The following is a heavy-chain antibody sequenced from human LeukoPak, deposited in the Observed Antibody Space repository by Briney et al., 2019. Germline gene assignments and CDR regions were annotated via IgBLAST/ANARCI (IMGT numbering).Heavy chain of an antibody. CDR3: ARGTALSSPLEY. D-gene: IGHD2-21*02. V-gene: IGHV1-8*01. J-gene: IGHJ4*02. CDR2: LNPKSGDT. CDR1: GFTFSNYD. Sequence: ASVKVSCKASGFTFSNYDINWVRQAPGQGLEWMGWLNPKSGDTGYAQKFQGRVAMTRNTSITTAYMEVSSLTSEDTAVYYCARGTALSSPLEYWGQGTLVTVSS.